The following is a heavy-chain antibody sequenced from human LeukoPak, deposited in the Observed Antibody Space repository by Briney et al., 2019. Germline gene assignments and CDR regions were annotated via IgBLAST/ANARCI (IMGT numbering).Heavy chain of an antibody. Sequence: GGSLRLSCAASGFTFSNYWVHWVRQAPGKGLVWVSRINRDGSTTKYADSVKGRFTVFRDNAKNTLNLQTNSLRAEDTAVYYCARDKKSGESSEIDYWGQGTLVTVSS. V-gene: IGHV3-74*03. D-gene: IGHD3-10*01. CDR2: INRDGSTT. J-gene: IGHJ4*02. CDR1: GFTFSNYW. CDR3: ARDKKSGESSEIDY.